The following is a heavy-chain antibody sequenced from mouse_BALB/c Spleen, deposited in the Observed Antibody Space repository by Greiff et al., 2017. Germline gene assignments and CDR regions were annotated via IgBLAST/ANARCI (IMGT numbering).Heavy chain of an antibody. CDR2: ISSGSSTI. CDR1: GFTFSSFG. V-gene: IGHV5-17*02. Sequence: EVHLVESGGGLVQPGGSRKLSCAASGFTFSSFGMHWVRQAPEKGLEWVAYISSGSSTIYYADTVKGRFTISRDNPKNTLFLQMTSLRSEDTAMYYCARIYNAMDYWGQGTSVTVSS. J-gene: IGHJ4*01. D-gene: IGHD2-12*01. CDR3: ARIYNAMDY.